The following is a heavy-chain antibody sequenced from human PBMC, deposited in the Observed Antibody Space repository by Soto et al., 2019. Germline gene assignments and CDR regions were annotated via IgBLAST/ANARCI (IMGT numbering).Heavy chain of an antibody. D-gene: IGHD1-7*01. J-gene: IGHJ4*02. CDR3: ASRDPGTSVDY. CDR2: IYRTGST. V-gene: IGHV4-4*02. CDR1: GGSFTSNNW. Sequence: PSETLSLTCAVSGGSFTSNNWWTWVRQPPGQGLEWIGEIYRTGSTNYNPSPKSRVTISLDKSENQFSLKVTSLTAADTAVYYRASRDPGTSVDYWGQGTLVTVSS.